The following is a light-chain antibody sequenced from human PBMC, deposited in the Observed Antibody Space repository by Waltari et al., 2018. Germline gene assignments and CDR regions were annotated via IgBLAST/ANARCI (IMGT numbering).Light chain of an antibody. J-gene: IGLJ3*02. V-gene: IGLV2-11*01. Sequence: QSALTQPRSVSGSPGQSVNISCTGTSSDVGGYNYVSWYQHLPGKAPKLIIYDVTKWPSGVPDRFSGSKSGNTASLTISGLLGEDEADYYCCSYGGSSWVFGGGTKLTVL. CDR1: SSDVGGYNY. CDR2: DVT. CDR3: CSYGGSSWV.